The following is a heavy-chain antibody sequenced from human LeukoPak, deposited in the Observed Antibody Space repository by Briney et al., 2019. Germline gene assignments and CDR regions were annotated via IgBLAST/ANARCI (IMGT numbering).Heavy chain of an antibody. CDR3: ARGVAITYYDFWSGSPQTN. D-gene: IGHD3-3*01. Sequence: ASVKVSCKASGYTFTGYYMHWVRQAPGQGLEWMGWINPNSGGTNYAQKFQGRATMTRDTSISTAYMELSRLRSDDTAVYYCARGVAITYYDFWSGSPQTNWGQGTLVTVSS. J-gene: IGHJ4*02. CDR2: INPNSGGT. CDR1: GYTFTGYY. V-gene: IGHV1-2*02.